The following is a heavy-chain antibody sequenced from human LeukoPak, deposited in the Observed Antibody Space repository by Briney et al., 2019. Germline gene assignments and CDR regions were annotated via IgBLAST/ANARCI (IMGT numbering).Heavy chain of an antibody. CDR2: ISSSSSYI. J-gene: IGHJ3*02. V-gene: IGHV3-21*01. CDR3: ARDMKVAATRVSAFDI. D-gene: IGHD2-15*01. Sequence: GGSLRLSCAASGFTFSSYSMHWVRQAPGKGLEWVSSISSSSSYIYYADSVKGRFTISRDNAKNSLYLQMNSLRAEDKAVYYCARDMKVAATRVSAFDIWGQGTMVTVSS. CDR1: GFTFSSYS.